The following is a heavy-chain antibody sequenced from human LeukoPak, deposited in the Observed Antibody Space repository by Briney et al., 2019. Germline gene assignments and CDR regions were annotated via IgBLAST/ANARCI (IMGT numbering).Heavy chain of an antibody. CDR3: ASGLRGVAGPVDY. V-gene: IGHV3-13*04. D-gene: IGHD6-19*01. CDR2: IGTAGDT. Sequence: GGSLRLSCAASGFTFSSYDMHWVRQATGKGLEWVSAIGTAGDTYYPGSVKGRFTISRENAKNSLYLQMNSLRAGDTAVYYCASGLRGVAGPVDYWGQGTLVTVSS. J-gene: IGHJ4*02. CDR1: GFTFSSYD.